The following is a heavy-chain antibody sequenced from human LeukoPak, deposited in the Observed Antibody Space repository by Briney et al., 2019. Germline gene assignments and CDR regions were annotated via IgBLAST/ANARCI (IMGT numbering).Heavy chain of an antibody. D-gene: IGHD3-3*01. CDR2: ISGSGGST. CDR1: GFTFSSYA. Sequence: GGSLRLSCAASGFTFSSYAMSWVRQAPGKGQEWVSAISGSGGSTYYADSVKGRFTISRDNSKNTLYLQMNSLRAEDTAVYYCAKDDNRNYDFWSGYSTHDAFDIWGQGTMVTVSS. CDR3: AKDDNRNYDFWSGYSTHDAFDI. J-gene: IGHJ3*02. V-gene: IGHV3-23*01.